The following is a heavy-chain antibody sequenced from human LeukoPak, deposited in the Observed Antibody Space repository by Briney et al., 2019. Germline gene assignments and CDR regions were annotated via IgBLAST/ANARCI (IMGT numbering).Heavy chain of an antibody. CDR2: ISGSGGST. V-gene: IGHV3-23*01. J-gene: IGHJ4*02. D-gene: IGHD3-9*01. CDR3: AKGWGCDILTGSRGVVDLRCQFFDY. Sequence: PGGSLRLSCAASGFTFSSYGMSWVRQAPGKGLEWVSAISGSGGSTYYADSVKGRFTISRDNSKNTLYLQMNSLRAEDTAVYYCAKGWGCDILTGSRGVVDLRCQFFDYWGQGTLVTVSS. CDR1: GFTFSSYG.